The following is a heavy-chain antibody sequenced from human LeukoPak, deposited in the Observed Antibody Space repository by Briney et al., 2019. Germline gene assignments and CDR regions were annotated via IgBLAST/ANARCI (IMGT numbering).Heavy chain of an antibody. CDR1: GFTFSGHD. V-gene: IGHV3-13*01. J-gene: IGHJ4*02. D-gene: IGHD5-18*01. CDR3: VREARGYHYTYFDY. CDR2: VSAGHHA. Sequence: GGSLRLSCTASGFTFSGHDMHWVRQTTGDGLEWVAAVSAGHHAFYAGSVKGRFTVSREDAKNSLYLQMNSLRAGDTAVYYCVREARGYHYTYFDYWGQGSLVTVSS.